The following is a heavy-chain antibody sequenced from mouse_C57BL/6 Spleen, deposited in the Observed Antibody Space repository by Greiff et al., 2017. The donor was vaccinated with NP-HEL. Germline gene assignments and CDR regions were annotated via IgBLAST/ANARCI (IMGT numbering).Heavy chain of an antibody. CDR1: GYSITSDY. Sequence: DVQLQESGPGLAKPSQTLSLTCSVTGYSITSDYWNWIRKFPGNKLEYMGYISYSGSTYYNPSLKSRISIPRDTSKNQYSLQFNSVTTEDTATYYCARMENYFYGSSYEYFDVWGTGTTVTVSS. J-gene: IGHJ1*03. V-gene: IGHV3-8*01. CDR2: ISYSGST. CDR3: ARMENYFYGSSYEYFDV. D-gene: IGHD1-1*01.